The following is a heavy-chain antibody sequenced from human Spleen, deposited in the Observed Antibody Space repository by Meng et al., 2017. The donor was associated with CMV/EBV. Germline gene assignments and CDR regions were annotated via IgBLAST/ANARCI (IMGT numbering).Heavy chain of an antibody. Sequence: ETLSLTCAASGFSFRGNGMYWVRQAPGKGLGLLSGISSSGHRPYYGHFAKGRLTIPRDNSKNTLCLQMGTLRGEAVYYCARGSSSYDYYGMDVWGQGTTVTVSS. D-gene: IGHD6-13*01. J-gene: IGHJ6*02. CDR3: ARGSSSYDYYGMDV. V-gene: IGHV3-64*01. CDR1: GFSFRGNG. CDR2: ISSSGHRP.